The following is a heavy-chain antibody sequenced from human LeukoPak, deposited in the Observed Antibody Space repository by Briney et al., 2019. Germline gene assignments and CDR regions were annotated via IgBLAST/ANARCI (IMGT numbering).Heavy chain of an antibody. Sequence: GGSLRLSCAASGFTFSSYAMSWVRQAPGKGLEWVSAISGSGGSTYYADSVKGRFTISRDNSKNTLYLQMNSLRAEDTAVYYCATGGYYFDSSVYYRVDFLDYGAKGPRS. CDR3: ATGGYYFDSSVYYRVDFLDY. CDR1: GFTFSSYA. D-gene: IGHD3-22*01. V-gene: IGHV3-23*01. CDR2: ISGSGGST. J-gene: IGHJ4*03.